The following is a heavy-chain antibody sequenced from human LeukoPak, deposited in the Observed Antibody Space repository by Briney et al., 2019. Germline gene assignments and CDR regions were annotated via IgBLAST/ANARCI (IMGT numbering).Heavy chain of an antibody. CDR2: ISAYNGNT. J-gene: IGHJ4*02. V-gene: IGHV1-18*01. D-gene: IGHD3-3*01. CDR3: ARGGQIGVAERWCDY. CDR1: GYTFTSYG. Sequence: GASVKVSCKASGYTFTSYGISWVRQAPGQGLEWMGWISAYNGNTNYAQKLQGRVTMTRNTSISTAYMELSSLRSEDTAVYYCARGGQIGVAERWCDYWGQGTLVTVSS.